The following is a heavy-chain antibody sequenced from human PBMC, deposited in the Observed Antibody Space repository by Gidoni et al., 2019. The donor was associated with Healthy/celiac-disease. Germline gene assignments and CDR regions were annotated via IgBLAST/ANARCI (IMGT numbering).Heavy chain of an antibody. J-gene: IGHJ4*02. V-gene: IGHV3-30*03. CDR3: AQGTAPTYDSSGYYNY. CDR2: ISYDGSNK. D-gene: IGHD3-22*01. Sequence: QVQLVASGGGVVQPGRSLRLSCAASGFTFSSYGMHWVRQAPGKGLEWVAVISYDGSNKYYADSVKGRFTISRDNSKNTLYLQMNSLRAEDTAVYYCAQGTAPTYDSSGYYNYWGQGTLVTVSS. CDR1: GFTFSSYG.